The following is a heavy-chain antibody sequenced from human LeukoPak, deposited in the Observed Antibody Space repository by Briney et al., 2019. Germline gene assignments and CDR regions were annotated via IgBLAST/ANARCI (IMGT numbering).Heavy chain of an antibody. CDR1: GYTFINYA. D-gene: IGHD6-13*01. CDR2: INAGNGNT. V-gene: IGHV1-3*01. J-gene: IGHJ4*02. CDR3: ARGYSSSWYGVDY. Sequence: ASVKVSCKASGYTFINYAMNWVRQAPGQGLEWMGWINAGNGNTKYSQKFQGRVTITRDTSASTAYMELSSLRSEDTAVYYCARGYSSSWYGVDYWGQGTLVTVSS.